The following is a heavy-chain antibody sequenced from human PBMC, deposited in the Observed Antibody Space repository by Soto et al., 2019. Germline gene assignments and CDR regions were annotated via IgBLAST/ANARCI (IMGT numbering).Heavy chain of an antibody. CDR1: GFTFGDYY. CDR2: ISREGTSV. D-gene: IGHD5-12*01. Sequence: GGPLRLSCAASGFTFGDYYMAWIRQPPGKGPKWISFISREGTSVFYEESVKGRFTISRDNARNSLFLQMTSLTPEDTAVYYCARDRAMATMTFDSWGPGSLVTVSS. J-gene: IGHJ4*02. V-gene: IGHV3-11*01. CDR3: ARDRAMATMTFDS.